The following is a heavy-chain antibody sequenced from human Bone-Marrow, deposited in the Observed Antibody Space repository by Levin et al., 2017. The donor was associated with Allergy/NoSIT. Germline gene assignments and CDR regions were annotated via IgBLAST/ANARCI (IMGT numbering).Heavy chain of an antibody. J-gene: IGHJ4*02. D-gene: IGHD3-10*01. Sequence: SETLSLTCAVYGGSFSGYYWSWIRQPPGKGLEWIGEINHSGSTNYNPSLKSRVTISVDTSKNQFSLKLSSVTAADTAVYYCARGSLRYYYGSGSRTFDYWGQGTLVTVSS. V-gene: IGHV4-34*01. CDR3: ARGSLRYYYGSGSRTFDY. CDR2: INHSGST. CDR1: GGSFSGYY.